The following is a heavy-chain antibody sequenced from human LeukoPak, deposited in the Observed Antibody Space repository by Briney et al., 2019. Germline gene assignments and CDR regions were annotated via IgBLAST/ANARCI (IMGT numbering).Heavy chain of an antibody. CDR1: GGSISSYY. CDR3: ARGWFGES. J-gene: IGHJ5*02. V-gene: IGHV4-38-2*02. Sequence: PSETLSLTCTVSGGSISSYYWGWIRQPPGKGLEWIGSIYHSGSTYYNPSLKSRVTISVDTSKNQFSLKLSSVTAADTAVYYCARGWFGESWGQGTLVTVSS. D-gene: IGHD3-10*01. CDR2: IYHSGST.